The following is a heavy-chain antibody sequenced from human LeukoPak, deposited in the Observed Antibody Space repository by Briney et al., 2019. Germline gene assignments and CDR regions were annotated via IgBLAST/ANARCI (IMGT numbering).Heavy chain of an antibody. CDR3: AREGGSGSYQV. CDR1: GFTFSSYA. J-gene: IGHJ6*04. V-gene: IGHV3-23*01. CDR2: ISGSGGST. Sequence: GGSLRLSCAASGFTFSSYAMSWVRQAPGKGLEWVSAISGSGGSTYYADSVKGRFTISRDNAKNSLYLQMNSLRAEDTAVYYCAREGGSGSYQVWGKGTTVTISS. D-gene: IGHD3-10*01.